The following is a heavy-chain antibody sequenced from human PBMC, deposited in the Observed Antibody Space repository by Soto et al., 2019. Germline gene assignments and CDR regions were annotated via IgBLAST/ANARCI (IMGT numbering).Heavy chain of an antibody. V-gene: IGHV3-23*01. Sequence: GGSLRLSCTTSGFSFASFALTWVRQAPGQGLEWVATIVGSDAKTHYADSVKGRFSISRDTSKNTLYLQMNSLRAEDTAEYYCAKGEIVVVTAISGYFDYWGQGTPVTVSS. CDR3: AKGEIVVVTAISGYFDY. D-gene: IGHD2-21*02. CDR2: IVGSDAKT. CDR1: GFSFASFA. J-gene: IGHJ4*02.